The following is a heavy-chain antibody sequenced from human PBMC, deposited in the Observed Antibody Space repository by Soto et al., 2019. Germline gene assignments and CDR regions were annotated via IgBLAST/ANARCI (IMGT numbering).Heavy chain of an antibody. V-gene: IGHV1-69*01. CDR3: ARDETGDSYYYYDGMDV. Sequence: QVQLVQSGAEVKKPGSSVKVSCKASGGTFNIYNINWVRQAPGQGLEWMGGILPIFGTTNYAQRFQGRLTIIADDSTSTAYMELSSLRSEDTAVYYCARDETGDSYYYYDGMDVWGPGTTVTVTS. D-gene: IGHD7-27*01. J-gene: IGHJ6*02. CDR1: GGTFNIYN. CDR2: ILPIFGTT.